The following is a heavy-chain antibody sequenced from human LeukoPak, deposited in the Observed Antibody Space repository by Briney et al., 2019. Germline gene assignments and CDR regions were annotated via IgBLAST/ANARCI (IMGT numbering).Heavy chain of an antibody. V-gene: IGHV3-23*01. D-gene: IGHD3-10*01. CDR2: ISGSGGST. J-gene: IGHJ6*02. CDR1: GFTFSSYA. CDR3: AKDLDVLWFGELSLEGRLGYGMDV. Sequence: GGSLRLSCAASGFTFSSYAMNWVRQAPGKGLEWVSAISGSGGSTYYADSVGGRFTISRDNSKNTLYLQMNSLRAEDTAVYYCAKDLDVLWFGELSLEGRLGYGMDVWGQGTTVTVSS.